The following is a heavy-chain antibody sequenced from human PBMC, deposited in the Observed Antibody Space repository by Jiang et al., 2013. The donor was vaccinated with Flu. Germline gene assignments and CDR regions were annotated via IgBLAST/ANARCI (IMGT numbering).Heavy chain of an antibody. J-gene: IGHJ5*02. D-gene: IGHD3-3*01. V-gene: IGHV3-23*01. CDR3: AKVESLHYDFWSGYYTGNWFDP. Sequence: VQLLESGGGLVQPGGSLRLSCAASGFTFSSYAMSWVRQAPGKGLEWVSAISGSGGSTYYADSVKGRFTISRDNSENTLYLQMNSLRAEDTAVYYCAKVESLHYDFWSGYYTGNWFDPWGQGTLVTVSS. CDR2: ISGSGGST. CDR1: GFTFSSYA.